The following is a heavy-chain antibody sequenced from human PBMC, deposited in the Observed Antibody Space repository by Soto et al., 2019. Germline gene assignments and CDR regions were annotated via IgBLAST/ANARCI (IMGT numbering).Heavy chain of an antibody. D-gene: IGHD2-15*01. V-gene: IGHV4-59*01. CDR2: IYYSGST. J-gene: IGHJ6*02. CDR1: VGSISSYY. Sequence: AETLCLTCTVSVGSISSYYWGWIRQPPGKGLEWIGYIYYSGSTNYNPSLKSRVTISVDTSKNQFSLKLSSVTAADTAVYYCARDSTLRRYGMDVWGQGTTVTVSS. CDR3: ARDSTLRRYGMDV.